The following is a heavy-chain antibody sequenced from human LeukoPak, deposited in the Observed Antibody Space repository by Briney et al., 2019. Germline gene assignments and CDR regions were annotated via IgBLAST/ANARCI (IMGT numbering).Heavy chain of an antibody. CDR3: ASRAGYTGSWSAFDY. Sequence: GGSLRLSCAASGFTFSDYQMSWIRQAPGKGLEWVSYISSRSSYTYYADSVKGRFTISRDNAKNSLYLQMNSLRAEDTAVYYCASRAGYTGSWSAFDYWGQGTLVTVSS. V-gene: IGHV3-11*03. CDR2: ISSRSSYT. J-gene: IGHJ4*02. D-gene: IGHD6-13*01. CDR1: GFTFSDYQ.